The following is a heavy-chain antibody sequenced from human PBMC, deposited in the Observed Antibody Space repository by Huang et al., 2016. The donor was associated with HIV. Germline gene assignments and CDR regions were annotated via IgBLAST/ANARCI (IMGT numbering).Heavy chain of an antibody. Sequence: QVQLVESGGGVVQPGGSLSFSCAASGFTFSSYGMHWVRQAPGKGLEGVAFIRYDGSNKYYADSVRGRFTISRDNSKNTLYLQMNSLRAEDTAVYYCAKGSMANAFDIWGQGTMVTVSS. V-gene: IGHV3-30*02. CDR2: IRYDGSNK. CDR1: GFTFSSYG. D-gene: IGHD3-10*01. CDR3: AKGSMANAFDI. J-gene: IGHJ3*02.